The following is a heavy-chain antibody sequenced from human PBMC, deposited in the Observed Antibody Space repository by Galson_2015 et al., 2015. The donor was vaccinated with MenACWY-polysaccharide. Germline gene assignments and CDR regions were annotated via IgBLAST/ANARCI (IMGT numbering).Heavy chain of an antibody. Sequence: SLRLSCAASESTFSTYGMSWVRQPPRKGLEWVSGITASGDTYYADSVKGRSTISRDNSKNMLYLQVNSLGAEDTAVYYCSNSMMLWGQGTLVTVSS. CDR1: ESTFSTYG. V-gene: IGHV3-23*01. CDR3: SNSMML. J-gene: IGHJ4*02. D-gene: IGHD4/OR15-4a*01. CDR2: ITASGDT.